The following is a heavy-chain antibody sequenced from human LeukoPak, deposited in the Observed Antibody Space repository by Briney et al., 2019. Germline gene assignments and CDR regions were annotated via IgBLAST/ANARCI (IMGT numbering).Heavy chain of an antibody. V-gene: IGHV3-23*01. CDR2: IGASGVYT. J-gene: IGHJ4*02. CDR1: GFSFVNSA. Sequence: GGSLRLSCAASGFSFVNSAMSWVRQAPGTGLEWVSSIGASGVYTYYADSVKGRFTISRDNPKDMLYLQMDSLRAEDTAVYYCAKGGSLYFFDSWGQGTLVTVSS. D-gene: IGHD1-26*01. CDR3: AKGGSLYFFDS.